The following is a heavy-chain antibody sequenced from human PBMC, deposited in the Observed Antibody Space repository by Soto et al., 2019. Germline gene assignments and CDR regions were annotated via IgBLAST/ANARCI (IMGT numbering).Heavy chain of an antibody. J-gene: IGHJ4*02. CDR1: GGNFNSFS. Sequence: QVQLVQSGAEAKQPGSSVKVSCKTSGGNFNSFSIAWVRQAPGQGLEWMGGLIPISGPPNYAQQFQGRITITADESTSTAYMELCSLASEESAVYYCAREGVDGYNSYFSDHWGQGTPVTVSS. V-gene: IGHV1-69*01. D-gene: IGHD1-1*01. CDR2: LIPISGPP. CDR3: AREGVDGYNSYFSDH.